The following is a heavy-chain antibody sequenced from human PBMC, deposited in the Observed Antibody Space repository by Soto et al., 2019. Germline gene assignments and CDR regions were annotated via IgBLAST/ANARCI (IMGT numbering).Heavy chain of an antibody. V-gene: IGHV1-8*01. J-gene: IGHJ4*02. CDR1: GYTFTSDD. CDR3: AKGPRNWGFDF. CDR2: MNPNNGNT. Sequence: QVQMVQSGAEVKKPGASVKVSCKASGYTFTSDDINWVRQATGQGREWMGWMNPNNGNTGYAQKFQGRGTMTRDPSINTGYMELSSLTSEDTAVYYWAKGPRNWGFDFWGQGTLVTVSS. D-gene: IGHD7-27*01.